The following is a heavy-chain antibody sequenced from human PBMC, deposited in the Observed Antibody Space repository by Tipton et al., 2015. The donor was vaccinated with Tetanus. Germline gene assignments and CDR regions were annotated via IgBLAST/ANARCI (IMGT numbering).Heavy chain of an antibody. V-gene: IGHV3-48*01. CDR3: ATSTVTR. D-gene: IGHD4-17*01. CDR2: ISTTGNTI. Sequence: SLRLSCAASGFIFSGYWMGWVRQAPGKGPEWISYISTTGNTIYYADSVKGRFTISRDNAKNSLSLQMSGLRREDTAVYYCATSTVTRWGPGTLVTVSS. CDR1: GFIFSGYW. J-gene: IGHJ4*02.